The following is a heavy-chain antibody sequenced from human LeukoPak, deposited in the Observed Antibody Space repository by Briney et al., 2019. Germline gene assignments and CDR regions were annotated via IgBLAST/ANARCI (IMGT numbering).Heavy chain of an antibody. V-gene: IGHV4-59*12. D-gene: IGHD4-17*01. CDR1: SGTISDSY. J-gene: IGHJ6*03. Sequence: SATLSLTCTVSSGTISDSYWNWIRQPPEKGLEWIGYIYYSGSTNHNPSLKSRVTISVDTSKNQFSLKLSSVTAADTAVYYCARGEATVTTTSYYMDVWGKGTTVTVSS. CDR3: ARGEATVTTTSYYMDV. CDR2: IYYSGST.